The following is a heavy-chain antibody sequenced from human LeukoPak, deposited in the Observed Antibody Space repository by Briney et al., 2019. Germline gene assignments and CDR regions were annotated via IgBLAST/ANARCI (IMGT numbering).Heavy chain of an antibody. V-gene: IGHV4-30-4*01. CDR2: IYYSGST. D-gene: IGHD6-13*01. CDR1: GGSISGGDYY. Sequence: SETLSLTCTVSGGSISGGDYYWSWIRQPPGKGLEWIGYIYYSGSTYYNPSLKSRVTISVDTSKNQFSLKLSSVTAADTAVYYCARADGYSSSYYFDYWGQGTLVTVSS. CDR3: ARADGYSSSYYFDY. J-gene: IGHJ4*02.